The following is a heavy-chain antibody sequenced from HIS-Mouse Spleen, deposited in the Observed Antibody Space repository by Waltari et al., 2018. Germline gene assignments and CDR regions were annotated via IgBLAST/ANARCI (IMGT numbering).Heavy chain of an antibody. CDR1: GGSFSGYY. V-gene: IGHV4-34*01. J-gene: IGHJ3*02. D-gene: IGHD6-6*01. Sequence: QVQLQQWGAGLLKPSETLSLTCAVYGGSFSGYYWSWIRQPPGKGLEWIGEINHSGRTNYNPSLKVRVTISVATSKNQLSLKLSSVTAADTAVYYCASPGPIAARLGAFDIWGQGTMVTVSS. CDR3: ASPGPIAARLGAFDI. CDR2: INHSGRT.